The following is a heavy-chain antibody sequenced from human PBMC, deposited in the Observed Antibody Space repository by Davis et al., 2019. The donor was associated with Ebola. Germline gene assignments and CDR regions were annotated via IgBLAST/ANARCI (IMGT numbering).Heavy chain of an antibody. V-gene: IGHV3-48*02. CDR1: GFTFTDYG. CDR3: ARPGRSSSPGY. CDR2: ISSSSRSI. J-gene: IGHJ4*02. D-gene: IGHD6-6*01. Sequence: PGGSLRLSCETSGFTFTDYGIHWVRQAPGKGLEWIADISSSSRSIYYADSVKGRFTISRDNAKNSLYLQMNSLRDDDTAVYYCARPGRSSSPGYWGQGTLVTVSS.